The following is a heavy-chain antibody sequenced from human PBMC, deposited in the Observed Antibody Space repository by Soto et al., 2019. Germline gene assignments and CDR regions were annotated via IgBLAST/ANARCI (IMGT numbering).Heavy chain of an antibody. CDR2: ISYDGSNK. V-gene: IGHV3-30*03. CDR3: ASPIGYSYGYEYYYYGMDV. J-gene: IGHJ6*02. CDR1: GITFSSYG. D-gene: IGHD5-18*01. Sequence: GSLRLSCAASGITFSSYGMHWVRQAPGKGLGWVAVISYDGSNKYYADSVKGRFTISRDNSKNTLYLQMNSLRAEDTAVYYCASPIGYSYGYEYYYYGMDVWGQGTTVTVSS.